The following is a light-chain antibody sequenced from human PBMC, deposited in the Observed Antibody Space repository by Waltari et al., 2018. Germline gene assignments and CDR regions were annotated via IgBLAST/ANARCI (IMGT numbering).Light chain of an antibody. CDR2: DVS. J-gene: IGLJ2*01. Sequence: QSALTPPASMSGSPGQSITISCTGTSSDVGGYNYVSWYQQHPGKAPKLMIYDVSNRPSGVSNRFSGSKSGNTASLTISGLQAEDEADYYCSSYTSSSTLEVFGGGTKLTVL. CDR3: SSYTSSSTLEV. V-gene: IGLV2-14*03. CDR1: SSDVGGYNY.